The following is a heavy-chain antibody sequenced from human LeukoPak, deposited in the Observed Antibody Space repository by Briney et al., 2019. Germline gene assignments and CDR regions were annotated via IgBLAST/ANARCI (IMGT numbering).Heavy chain of an antibody. CDR1: GLTFSNYG. D-gene: IGHD6-6*01. Sequence: GGSLRLSCVASGLTFSNYGMNWVRQAHGKGLEWVSSIGGGGYTTYYAHSVKGRFTISRDNSKNTLYLQMNSLRAEDTAVYYCAKESPPSGIAARPFFDYWGQGTLVTVSS. V-gene: IGHV3-23*01. CDR3: AKESPPSGIAARPFFDY. CDR2: IGGGGYTT. J-gene: IGHJ4*02.